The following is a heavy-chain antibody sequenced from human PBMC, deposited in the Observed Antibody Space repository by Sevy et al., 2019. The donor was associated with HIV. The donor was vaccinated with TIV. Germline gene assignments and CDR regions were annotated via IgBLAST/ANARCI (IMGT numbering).Heavy chain of an antibody. Sequence: GGSLRLSCAASGFTFSSYWMSWVRQAPGKGLEWVANIKQGGSEKYYVDSVKGRFTISRDNAKNSLYLQMNSLRAEDTAVYYCARHVGRGYDFWSGYPYYYYYGMDVWGQGTTVTVSS. D-gene: IGHD3-3*01. CDR2: IKQGGSEK. J-gene: IGHJ6*02. V-gene: IGHV3-7*01. CDR3: ARHVGRGYDFWSGYPYYYYYGMDV. CDR1: GFTFSSYW.